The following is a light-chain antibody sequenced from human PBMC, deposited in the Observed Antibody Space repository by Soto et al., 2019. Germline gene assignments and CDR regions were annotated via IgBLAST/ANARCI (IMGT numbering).Light chain of an antibody. V-gene: IGLV2-14*01. Sequence: QSALTQPASVSGSPGQSIAISCTGTSRYVGGYNYVSWYQQNPGKAPKFLIYDVSNRPSGVSDRFSGSKSGNTASLTISGLQAEDEADYYCASYTTSSTYVFGTGTKLTVL. J-gene: IGLJ1*01. CDR3: ASYTTSSTYV. CDR1: SRYVGGYNY. CDR2: DVS.